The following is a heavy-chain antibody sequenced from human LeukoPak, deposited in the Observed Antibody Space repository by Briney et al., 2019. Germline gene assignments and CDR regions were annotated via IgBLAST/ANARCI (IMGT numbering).Heavy chain of an antibody. J-gene: IGHJ4*02. CDR2: IYYSGST. CDR1: GGSITSYY. Sequence: SETLSLTCTVSGGSITSYYWSWIRQPPGKGLEWIGYIYYSGSTNYNPSLKSRVTISVDTSKNQFSLKLSSVTAADTAVYYCARCYYDSSGYYYYYFDYWGQGTLVTVSS. V-gene: IGHV4-59*08. D-gene: IGHD3-22*01. CDR3: ARCYYDSSGYYYYYFDY.